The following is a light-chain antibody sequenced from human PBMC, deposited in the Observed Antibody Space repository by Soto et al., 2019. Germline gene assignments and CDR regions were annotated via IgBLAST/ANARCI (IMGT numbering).Light chain of an antibody. J-gene: IGKJ2*01. V-gene: IGKV1-33*01. CDR3: QHYHNLPMYT. CDR1: LDIDNY. Sequence: DIQMTQSPSSLSASVGDRVTITCRASLDIDNYLNWYQQKPGEAPKLVIYDASILETGVPSRFSVSGSGTDVTFTISSLQPEDVATYYCQHYHNLPMYTFGQGTRLEIK. CDR2: DAS.